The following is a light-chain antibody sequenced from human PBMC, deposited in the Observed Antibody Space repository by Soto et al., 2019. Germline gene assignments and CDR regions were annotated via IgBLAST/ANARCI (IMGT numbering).Light chain of an antibody. Sequence: IQLTQSPSSLSASVGDRVTITCRASQGISSYLAWYQQKPGNAPKLLIYAASTLQSGVPSRFSGSGSGTDFPLTISSLQPEDFATYYSQQLNSYLGTFGPGTKVDI. V-gene: IGKV1-9*01. CDR1: QGISSY. J-gene: IGKJ3*01. CDR2: AAS. CDR3: QQLNSYLGT.